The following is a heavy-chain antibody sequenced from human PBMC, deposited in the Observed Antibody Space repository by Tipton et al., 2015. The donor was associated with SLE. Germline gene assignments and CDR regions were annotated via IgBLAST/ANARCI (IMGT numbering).Heavy chain of an antibody. Sequence: LRFSCAVYGGSFSGYYWSWIRQPPGKGLEWIGEINSSGSTNYNPSLKSRVTISVDTSKNQFSLKLRSVTAADTAMYYCARTSWFDPWGQGTLVTVSS. CDR2: INSSGST. CDR1: GGSFSGYY. CDR3: ARTSWFDP. V-gene: IGHV4-34*01. J-gene: IGHJ5*02.